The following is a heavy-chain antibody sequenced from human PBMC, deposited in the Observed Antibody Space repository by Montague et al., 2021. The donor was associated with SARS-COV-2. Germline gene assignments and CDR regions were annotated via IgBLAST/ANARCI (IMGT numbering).Heavy chain of an antibody. CDR1: GGSISSSSYY. D-gene: IGHD2-2*01. J-gene: IGHJ4*02. CDR2: IYYSGST. V-gene: IGHV4-39*01. CDR3: ARLHCSSTSCYYLFFAETSHFDY. Sequence: SETLSLTCTVSGGSISSSSYYWGWIRQPPGKGLEWIGSIYYSGSTYYNPSLKSRVTISVDTSKNQFSLKLSSVTAADTAAYYCARLHCSSTSCYYLFFAETSHFDYWGQGTLVTVSS.